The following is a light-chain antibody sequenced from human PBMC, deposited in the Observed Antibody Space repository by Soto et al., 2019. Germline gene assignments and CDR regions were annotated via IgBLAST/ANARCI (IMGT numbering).Light chain of an antibody. V-gene: IGKV1-6*01. CDR2: AAA. CDR3: LQDYNYPHT. Sequence: AIQMTQSPSSLSASVGDRVTITCRARQGIRNDLGWYQQKPGKAPTVLIFAAASLQRGVPSRFSGSGSGTDFTLTISSLQPEDFATYYCLQDYNYPHTFGQGTKVEIK. J-gene: IGKJ1*01. CDR1: QGIRND.